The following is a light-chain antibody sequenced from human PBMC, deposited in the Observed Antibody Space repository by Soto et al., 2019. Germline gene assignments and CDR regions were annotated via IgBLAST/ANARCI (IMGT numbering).Light chain of an antibody. Sequence: EIVLTQSPATLSLSPGERATLSCRASQSVSSYLAWYQQKPGQAPRLLIYDASNRATGIPARFSGSGSGTDFPPNISSLEPEDFSVYYWQQRYNLPPLTFGGGTKVEIK. CDR1: QSVSSY. J-gene: IGKJ4*01. CDR3: QQRYNLPPLT. CDR2: DAS. V-gene: IGKV3-11*01.